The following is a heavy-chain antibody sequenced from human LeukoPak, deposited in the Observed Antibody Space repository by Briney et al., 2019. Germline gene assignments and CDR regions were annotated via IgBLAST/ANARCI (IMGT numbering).Heavy chain of an antibody. V-gene: IGHV3-48*04. CDR1: GFPFNSYS. D-gene: IGHD3-10*02. Sequence: GGSLRLSCAAPGFPFNSYSMNWVRQAPGKGLEWVSYISSSGSTIYYADSVKGRFTISRDNAKNSLYLQMNSLRAEDTAVYYCAELGITMIGGVWGKGTTVTISS. CDR2: ISSSGSTI. J-gene: IGHJ6*04. CDR3: AELGITMIGGV.